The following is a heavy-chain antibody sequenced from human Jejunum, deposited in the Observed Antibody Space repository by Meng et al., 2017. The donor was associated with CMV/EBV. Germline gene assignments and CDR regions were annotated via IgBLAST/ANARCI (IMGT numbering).Heavy chain of an antibody. CDR2: IFRTGDT. V-gene: IGHV4-4*02. CDR1: INITHW. J-gene: IGHJ6*02. CDR3: VSSGGINMLRSKADFYGMDV. Sequence: INITHWWTWVRQSPGKGLEWIGEIFRTGDTNYNPSLKSRVIMSVDKAKNQFSLNLNSVTAADTAVYYCVSSGGINMLRSKADFYGMDVWGQGTLVTVSS. D-gene: IGHD2-8*01.